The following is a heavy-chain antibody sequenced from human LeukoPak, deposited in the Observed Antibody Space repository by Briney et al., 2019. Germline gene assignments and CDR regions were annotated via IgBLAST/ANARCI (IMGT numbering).Heavy chain of an antibody. CDR2: INPNSGGT. Sequence: ASVKVSCKASGYTFSGYYMHWVRQAPGQGLEWMGWINPNSGGTDYAQKFQGRVTMTRDTSISTAYMELSRLRSDDTAVYYCASGDRVTMLRGGNIGYFDYWGQGALVTVSS. CDR1: GYTFSGYY. D-gene: IGHD3-10*01. V-gene: IGHV1-2*02. J-gene: IGHJ4*02. CDR3: ASGDRVTMLRGGNIGYFDY.